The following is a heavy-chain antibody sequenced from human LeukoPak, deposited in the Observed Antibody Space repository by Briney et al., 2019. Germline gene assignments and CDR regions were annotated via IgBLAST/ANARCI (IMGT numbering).Heavy chain of an antibody. J-gene: IGHJ4*02. CDR3: TRDSGYSSGWYHDY. D-gene: IGHD6-19*01. Sequence: GGSLRLSCAASGFTFSSYSMNWVRQAPGKGLEWVSSISSSSSYIYYADSVKGRFTISRDNAKNSLYLQMNSLRAEDTAMYYCTRDSGYSSGWYHDYWGQGTLVTVSS. V-gene: IGHV3-21*01. CDR1: GFTFSSYS. CDR2: ISSSSSYI.